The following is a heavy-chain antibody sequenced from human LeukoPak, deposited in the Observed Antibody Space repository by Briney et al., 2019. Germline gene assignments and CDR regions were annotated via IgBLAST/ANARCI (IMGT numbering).Heavy chain of an antibody. CDR3: AAYWRYFDWLLSDI. V-gene: IGHV3-7*05. CDR2: IKQDGSEN. CDR1: GLTFGDYW. Sequence: GGSLRLSCEASGLTFGDYWMTWVRQAPGKGLECVANIKQDGSENQYVDSVKGRFTVSRDNAKNSLSLQMNSLRAEDTAVYYCAAYWRYFDWLLSDIWGLGTMVIVPS. D-gene: IGHD3-9*01. J-gene: IGHJ3*02.